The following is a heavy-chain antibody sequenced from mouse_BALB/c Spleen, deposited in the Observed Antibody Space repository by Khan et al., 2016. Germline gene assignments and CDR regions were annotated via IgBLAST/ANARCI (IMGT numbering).Heavy chain of an antibody. CDR2: ISYDGIN. Sequence: EVQLQESGPGLVKPSQSLSLTCSVTGYSITSGYYWNWIRQFPGNKLEWMGYISYDGINNYNPSIENRISVTRDTSKNQFFLKLISVTTEDTATYYCARGGYYGSSSNWYFDVWGAGITVTVSS. V-gene: IGHV3-6*02. J-gene: IGHJ1*01. CDR3: ARGGYYGSSSNWYFDV. D-gene: IGHD1-1*01. CDR1: GYSITSGYY.